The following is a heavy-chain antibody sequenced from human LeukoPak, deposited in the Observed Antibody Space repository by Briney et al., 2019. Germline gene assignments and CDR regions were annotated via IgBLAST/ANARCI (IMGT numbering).Heavy chain of an antibody. V-gene: IGHV5-51*01. J-gene: IGHJ4*02. CDR1: GYSFTSYW. D-gene: IGHD6-6*01. CDR3: ARAGYSSSWGGGAFDY. CDR2: IYPGDSDT. Sequence: GESLQISCQGSGYSFTSYWIGWVRQMPGKGLEWMGIIYPGDSDTRYSPSFQGQVTISADKSISTAYLQWSSLKASDTAMYYCARAGYSSSWGGGAFDYWGQGTLVTVSS.